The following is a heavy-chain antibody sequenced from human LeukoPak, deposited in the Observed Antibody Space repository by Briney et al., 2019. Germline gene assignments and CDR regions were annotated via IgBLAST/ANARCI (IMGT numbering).Heavy chain of an antibody. V-gene: IGHV4-39*07. CDR1: GGSVYTSDYY. Sequence: SETLSLTCTVSGGSVYTSDYYWGWVRQPPGKGPEWIGDIFYTGKTNYNPSLKSRVSISIDTSKNQFSLRLTSVTAADTAVYYCARVFDSWGQGTLVTVSS. CDR2: IFYTGKT. CDR3: ARVFDS. J-gene: IGHJ4*02.